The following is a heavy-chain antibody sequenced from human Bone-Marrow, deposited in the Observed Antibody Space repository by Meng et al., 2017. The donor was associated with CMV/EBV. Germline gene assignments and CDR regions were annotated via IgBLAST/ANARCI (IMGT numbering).Heavy chain of an antibody. CDR3: ARSRSWDGLYYYYGMDV. CDR2: IIPIFGTA. CDR1: GGTFSSYA. J-gene: IGHJ6*02. V-gene: IGHV1-69*05. D-gene: IGHD6-13*01. Sequence: SVKVSCKASGGTFSSYAISWVRQASGQGLEWMGGIIPIFGTANYAQKFQGRVTITTDESTSTAYMELSSLRSEDTAVYYCARSRSWDGLYYYYGMDVWGQGNTVTVSS.